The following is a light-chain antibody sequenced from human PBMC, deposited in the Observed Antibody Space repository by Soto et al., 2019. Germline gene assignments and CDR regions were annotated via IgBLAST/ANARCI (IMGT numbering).Light chain of an antibody. V-gene: IGLV2-14*01. CDR1: SSVVGVYIY. CDR3: STYTSSSSYV. Sequence: QTVLTQPASVSGSPGQSITISCSGTSSVVGVYIYVSCYQQRLSKAPKLLVYDVSNRPLGVSIRFSGSMSGNTASLTIFLLRADDEADYYCSTYTSSSSYVFGTGTKVTVL. J-gene: IGLJ1*01. CDR2: DVS.